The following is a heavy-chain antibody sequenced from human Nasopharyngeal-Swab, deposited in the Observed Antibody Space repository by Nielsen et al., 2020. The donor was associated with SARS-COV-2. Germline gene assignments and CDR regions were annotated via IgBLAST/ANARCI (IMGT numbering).Heavy chain of an antibody. Sequence: WVRQVPGQGLEWMGWMNPNSGNTGDAQKFQGRVTMTRNPSISTAYMELSSLSSEDTAVYYCALGATNYYYYGMDVWGQGTTVTVSS. CDR3: ALGATNYYYYGMDV. J-gene: IGHJ6*02. V-gene: IGHV1-8*01. CDR2: MNPNSGNT. D-gene: IGHD1-26*01.